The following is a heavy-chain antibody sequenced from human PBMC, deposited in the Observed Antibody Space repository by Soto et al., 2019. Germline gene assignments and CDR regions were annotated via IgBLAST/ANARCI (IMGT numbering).Heavy chain of an antibody. D-gene: IGHD7-27*01. CDR1: GYSLTSYD. J-gene: IGHJ4*02. V-gene: IGHV1-46*01. Sequence: QVQLVQSGAGVKKPGASVKVSCKASGYSLTSYDMHWVRQAPGQGLEWMGIINPSSGRTVYALSFQGRVTMTRDTSTSTLYMELTGLRSEDTAVYYCGREGVAETGEIEYWGQGTLVTVSS. CDR2: INPSSGRT. CDR3: GREGVAETGEIEY.